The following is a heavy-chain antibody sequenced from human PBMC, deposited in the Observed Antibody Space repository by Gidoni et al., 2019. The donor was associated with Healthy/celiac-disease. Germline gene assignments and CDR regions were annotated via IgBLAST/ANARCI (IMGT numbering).Heavy chain of an antibody. V-gene: IGHV4-34*01. CDR3: AHGPAAGTNRSFDY. D-gene: IGHD6-13*01. CDR2: INHSGST. Sequence: QVQLQQWGAGLLKPSETLSLTCAAYGGSFSGYYWSWIRQPPGKGLEWIGEINHSGSTNYNPSLKSRVTISVDTSKNQFSLKLSSVTAADTAVYYCAHGPAAGTNRSFDYWGQGTLVTVSS. J-gene: IGHJ4*02. CDR1: GGSFSGYY.